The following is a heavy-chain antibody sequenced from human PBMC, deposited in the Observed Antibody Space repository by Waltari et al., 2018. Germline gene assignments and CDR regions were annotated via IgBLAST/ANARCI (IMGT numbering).Heavy chain of an antibody. Sequence: EVQLVESGGGLVQPGGSLRLSCAASGFTFSNYWMSWVRQAPGKGLEWVANIKQDGSEKYYVDSVKGRFTISRDNTKNSLYLQMNSLRAEDTAVYYCAPHEWTGYPYFDYWGQGTLVTVSS. CDR3: APHEWTGYPYFDY. V-gene: IGHV3-7*01. D-gene: IGHD3-9*01. J-gene: IGHJ4*02. CDR2: IKQDGSEK. CDR1: GFTFSNYW.